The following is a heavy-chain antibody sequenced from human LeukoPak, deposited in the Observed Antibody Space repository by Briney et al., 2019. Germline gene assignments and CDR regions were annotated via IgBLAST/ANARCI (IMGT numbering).Heavy chain of an antibody. J-gene: IGHJ4*02. CDR3: ARLPYCSSTSCRGNYFDY. Sequence: GESLKISCKTSGYTFTSYWIAWVRQMPGKGLEWMGIIYPGDSDTRYSPSFQGQVTISADNSISTAYLQWSSLKASDTAMYYCARLPYCSSTSCRGNYFDYWGQGTLVTVSS. CDR1: GYTFTSYW. D-gene: IGHD2-2*01. CDR2: IYPGDSDT. V-gene: IGHV5-51*01.